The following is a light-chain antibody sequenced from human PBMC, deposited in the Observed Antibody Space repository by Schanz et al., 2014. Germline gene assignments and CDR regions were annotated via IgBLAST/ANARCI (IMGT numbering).Light chain of an antibody. CDR2: EGS. CDR1: RRDVGSYNL. Sequence: QSALTQPASVSGSPGQSIPISCTGTRRDVGSYNLVSWYQQHPGKAPKLMIYEGSKRPSGVSNRFSGSKSGNTASLTISGLQAEDEADYYCCSYVGHSTVLFGGGTKLTVL. V-gene: IGLV2-23*01. J-gene: IGLJ2*01. CDR3: CSYVGHSTVL.